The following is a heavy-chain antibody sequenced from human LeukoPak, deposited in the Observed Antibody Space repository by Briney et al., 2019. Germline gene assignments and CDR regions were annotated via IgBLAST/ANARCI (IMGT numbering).Heavy chain of an antibody. J-gene: IGHJ4*02. V-gene: IGHV1-69*04. CDR2: IIPILGIA. Sequence: SVKVSCKASGYTFTSYDINWVRQATGQGLEWMGRIIPILGIANYAQKFQGRVTITADKSTSTAYMELSSLRSDDTAVYYCARDRPGFGTIESPEYWGQGTLVTVSS. CDR3: ARDRPGFGTIESPEY. D-gene: IGHD1-1*01. CDR1: GYTFTSYD.